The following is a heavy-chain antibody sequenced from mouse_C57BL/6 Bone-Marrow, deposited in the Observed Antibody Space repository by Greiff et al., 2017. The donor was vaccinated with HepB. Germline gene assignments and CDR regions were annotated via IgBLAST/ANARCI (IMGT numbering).Heavy chain of an antibody. J-gene: IGHJ2*01. V-gene: IGHV3-6*01. CDR1: GYSITSGYY. CDR2: ISYDGSN. Sequence: EVKLLESGPGLVKPSQSLSLTCSVTGYSITSGYYWNWIRQFPGNKLEWMGYISYDGSNNYNPSLKNRISITRDTSKNQFFLKLNSVTTEDTATYYCARDPSTVVATDYFDYWGQGTTLTVSS. CDR3: ARDPSTVVATDYFDY. D-gene: IGHD1-1*01.